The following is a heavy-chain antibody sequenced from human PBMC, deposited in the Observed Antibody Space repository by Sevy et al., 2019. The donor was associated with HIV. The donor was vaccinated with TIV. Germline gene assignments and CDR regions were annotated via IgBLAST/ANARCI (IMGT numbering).Heavy chain of an antibody. J-gene: IGHJ5*02. CDR2: IRAEAYGGTP. CDR1: GFTFGDFA. D-gene: IGHD6-19*01. V-gene: IGHV3-49*03. CDR3: TRGWIAVSGSRLNWLDP. Sequence: GGSLRLSCTTSGFTFGDFAMSWFRQAPGKGLEWVGFIRAEAYGGTPENAASVKGRFTISREDSKSIAYLQMDSLETEDTAVYYCTRGWIAVSGSRLNWLDPWGQGTQVTVSS.